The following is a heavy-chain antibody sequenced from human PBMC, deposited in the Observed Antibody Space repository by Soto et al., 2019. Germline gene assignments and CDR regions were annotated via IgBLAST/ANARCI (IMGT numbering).Heavy chain of an antibody. CDR1: GYTFSSYG. V-gene: IGHV3-33*01. J-gene: IGHJ3*01. CDR2: IWYDGSNK. CDR3: ARVTAVAAV. Sequence: QVQLVQSGAEVKKPGASVKVSCKASGYTFSSYGMHWVRQAPGKGLEWVAVIWYDGSNKYYADSVKGRFTISRDNSKNTLYLQMNSLRAEDTAVYYCARVTAVAAVWGQGTMVTVSS. D-gene: IGHD6-19*01.